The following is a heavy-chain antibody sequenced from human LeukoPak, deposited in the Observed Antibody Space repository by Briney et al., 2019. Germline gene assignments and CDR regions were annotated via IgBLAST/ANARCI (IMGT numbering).Heavy chain of an antibody. D-gene: IGHD3-22*01. CDR2: IYPGDSDT. Sequence: GGSLKISCKGSGYSFTSYWIGWVRQMPGKGLEWMGIIYPGDSDTRYSPSFQGQVTISADKSISTAYLQWSSLKASDTAMYYCARLHPPYYYDSSGSLRYFDLWGRGTLVTVSS. J-gene: IGHJ2*01. V-gene: IGHV5-51*01. CDR3: ARLHPPYYYDSSGSLRYFDL. CDR1: GYSFTSYW.